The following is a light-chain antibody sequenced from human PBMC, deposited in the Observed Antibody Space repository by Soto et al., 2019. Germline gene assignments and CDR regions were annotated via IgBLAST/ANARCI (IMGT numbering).Light chain of an antibody. CDR1: QSVSSRR. CDR2: DAS. CDR3: QQYGSSPIT. J-gene: IGKJ5*01. Sequence: ETVLTQSPGTLSLSQGERATLSCRASQSVSSRRLGWYQQKPGQAPRLRIYDASGRVPGSPDRFSGSGSGTDFTLIISRLEPEDFAVYYCQQYGSSPITFGQGTRLEIK. V-gene: IGKV3-20*01.